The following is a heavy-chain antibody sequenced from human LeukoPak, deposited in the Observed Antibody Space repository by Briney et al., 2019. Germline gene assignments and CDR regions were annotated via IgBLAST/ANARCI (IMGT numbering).Heavy chain of an antibody. V-gene: IGHV3-53*01. Sequence: GGSLRLSCAASGFTVFSNYTSWVRQAPGKGLEWVSVIYSDGTTYYADSVQGRFTISRDNSKNTVYLQMKSLRAEDTAVYFCARERSYYYYYMDVWGKGTTVTVSS. CDR1: GFTVFSNY. CDR2: IYSDGTT. J-gene: IGHJ6*03. CDR3: ARERSYYYYYMDV. D-gene: IGHD3-10*01.